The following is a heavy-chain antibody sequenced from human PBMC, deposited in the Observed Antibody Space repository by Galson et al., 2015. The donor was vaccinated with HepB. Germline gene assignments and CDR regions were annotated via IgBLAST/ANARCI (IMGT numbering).Heavy chain of an antibody. V-gene: IGHV3-7*03. CDR1: GFTFSSYW. J-gene: IGHJ6*02. D-gene: IGHD2-8*01. CDR3: ARDGPYCTNGVCYSYQHYYYGMDV. Sequence: SLRLSCAASGFTFSSYWMSWVRQAPGKGLEWVANIKQDGSEKYYVDSVKGRFTISRDNAKNSLYLQMNSLRAEDTAVYYCARDGPYCTNGVCYSYQHYYYGMDVWGQGTTVTVSS. CDR2: IKQDGSEK.